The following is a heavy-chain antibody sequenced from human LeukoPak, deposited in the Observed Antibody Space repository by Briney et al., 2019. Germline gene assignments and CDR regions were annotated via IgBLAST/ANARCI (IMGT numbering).Heavy chain of an antibody. Sequence: PSETLSLTCTVSGGSISNYYWSWIRQPPGKGLEWIAYIDYRGSTTYNPSLKSRVTISVDTSRNQFSLKLSSVAAADTAVYYCARSRGGYSYDHAAFDIWGQGTMVTVSS. CDR3: ARSRGGYSYDHAAFDI. CDR1: GGSISNYY. V-gene: IGHV4-59*01. J-gene: IGHJ3*02. CDR2: IDYRGST. D-gene: IGHD5-24*01.